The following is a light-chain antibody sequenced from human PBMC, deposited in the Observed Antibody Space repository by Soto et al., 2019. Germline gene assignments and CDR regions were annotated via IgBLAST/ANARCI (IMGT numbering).Light chain of an antibody. CDR1: QRVASD. Sequence: VLTQSPGTLSLSPGEGATLSCRASQRVASDLAWYLQEPGQPPRLLIYDASIRATGIPDRISGSGSERDFTLTISRLEPEDAAVYYCQQYLNSPRTFGQGTKVDIK. CDR2: DAS. CDR3: QQYLNSPRT. V-gene: IGKV3-20*01. J-gene: IGKJ1*01.